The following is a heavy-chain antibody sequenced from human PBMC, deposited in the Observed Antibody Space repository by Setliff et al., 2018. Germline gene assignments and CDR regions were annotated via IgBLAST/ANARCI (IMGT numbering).Heavy chain of an antibody. D-gene: IGHD7-27*01. V-gene: IGHV3-30*03. CDR3: AGVHWTTNWFLHY. CDR2: IFHDGRDI. J-gene: IGHJ4*01. CDR1: GFAFDSYA. Sequence: GGSLRLSCAASGFAFDSYAMHWVRQAPGKGLEWVAIIFHDGRDIYYGDSVQGRFAISRDNSKNTLYLLMNSLRSDDTAVYYCAGVHWTTNWFLHYWGQGTLVTVS.